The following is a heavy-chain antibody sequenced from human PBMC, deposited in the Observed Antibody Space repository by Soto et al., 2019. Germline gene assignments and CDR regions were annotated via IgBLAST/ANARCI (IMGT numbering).Heavy chain of an antibody. CDR2: IYYSGRT. CDR3: ARLGRMLYPGHFDY. CDR1: GGSISSYY. V-gene: IGHV4-59*08. Sequence: PSETMSLTCTVSGGSISSYYWSWIRQPPGKGLEWIGYIYYSGRTNYNPSLKSRVTISVDTSKNQFSLKLSSVTAADTAVYYCARLGRMLYPGHFDYWGQGTLVTVSS. D-gene: IGHD2-8*01. J-gene: IGHJ4*02.